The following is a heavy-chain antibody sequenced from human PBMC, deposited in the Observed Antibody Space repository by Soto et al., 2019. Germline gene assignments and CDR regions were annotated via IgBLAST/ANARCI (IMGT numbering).Heavy chain of an antibody. V-gene: IGHV3-23*01. CDR2: ISDSGART. CDR3: AKDRGIIVKAGDAFDV. CDR1: GFTLSMSA. J-gene: IGHJ3*01. Sequence: EVQLMESGGGLVQPGGSLRLSCASSGFTLSMSAVNWVRQAPGKGLEWVSYISDSGARTYYADSVKGRFTISRDRSKNTVSLQMDSLRAEATAVYYCAKDRGIIVKAGDAFDVWGQGTKVTVSS. D-gene: IGHD3-16*02.